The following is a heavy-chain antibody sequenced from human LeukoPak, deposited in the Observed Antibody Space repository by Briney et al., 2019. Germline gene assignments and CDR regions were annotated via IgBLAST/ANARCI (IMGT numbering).Heavy chain of an antibody. Sequence: GRSLRLSCVASGFTFRNHFMHWVRQAPGKGPEWVAFMSPDGRSISYIDSVKGRFTISRDNSNNTLFLQMNSLRSDDTAVYYCARGIARRGLRFDAFSGRAKEDYHYCAMDVWGQGTTVTVSS. V-gene: IGHV3-30*03. CDR1: GFTFRNHF. CDR3: ARGIARRGLRFDAFSGRAKEDYHYCAMDV. D-gene: IGHD4-17*01. J-gene: IGHJ6*02. CDR2: MSPDGRSI.